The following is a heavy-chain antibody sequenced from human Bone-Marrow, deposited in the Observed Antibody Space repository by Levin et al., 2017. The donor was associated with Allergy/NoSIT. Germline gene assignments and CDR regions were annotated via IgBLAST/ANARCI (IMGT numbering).Heavy chain of an antibody. Sequence: ASVKVSCKASGGTFSSYAISWVRQAPGQGLEWMGGIIPIFGTANYAQKFQGRVTITADESTSTAYMELSSLRSEDTAVYYCARELPYSSSSSYYYYGMDGWGQGTTVTVSS. J-gene: IGHJ6*02. CDR2: IIPIFGTA. V-gene: IGHV1-69*13. CDR1: GGTFSSYA. D-gene: IGHD6-6*01. CDR3: ARELPYSSSSSYYYYGMDG.